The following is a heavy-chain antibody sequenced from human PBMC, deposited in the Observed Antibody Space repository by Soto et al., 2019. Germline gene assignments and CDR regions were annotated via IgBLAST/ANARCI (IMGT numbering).Heavy chain of an antibody. CDR1: GGSISSSSYY. V-gene: IGHV4-39*01. CDR2: IYYSGST. CDR3: AVQATDY. J-gene: IGHJ4*02. Sequence: SETLSLTCTVSGGSISSSSYYWGWIRQPPGKGLEWIGSIYYSGSTYYNPSLKSRVTISVDTSKNQFSLKLSSVTAADTAVYYCAVQATDYWGQGTLVTVSS.